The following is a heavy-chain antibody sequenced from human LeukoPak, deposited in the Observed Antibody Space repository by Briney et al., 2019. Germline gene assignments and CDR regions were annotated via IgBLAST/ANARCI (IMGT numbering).Heavy chain of an antibody. V-gene: IGHV3-11*01. D-gene: IGHD5-18*01. CDR1: GFTFSDYC. J-gene: IGHJ6*02. CDR3: ARHDTAMATDYGMDV. CDR2: ISSRGSTI. Sequence: PGGSLRLSCAASGFTFSDYCMSWIRQAPGKGLEWVSYISSRGSTIYYADSVKGRFTISRDNAKNSLYLQMNSLRAEDTAVYYCARHDTAMATDYGMDVWGQGTTVTVSS.